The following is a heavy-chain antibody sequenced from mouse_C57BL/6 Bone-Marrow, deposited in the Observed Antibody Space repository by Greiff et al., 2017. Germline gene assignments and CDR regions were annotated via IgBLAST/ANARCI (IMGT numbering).Heavy chain of an antibody. Sequence: QVQLKQPGAELVKPGASVKMSCKASGYTFTSYWITWVKQRPGQGLEWIGDIYPGSGSTNYNEKFKSKATLTVDTSSSTAYMQLSSLTSEDSAVYYCARGRDYYGKDFDYWGQGTTLTVSS. CDR1: GYTFTSYW. CDR2: IYPGSGST. J-gene: IGHJ2*01. D-gene: IGHD1-1*01. CDR3: ARGRDYYGKDFDY. V-gene: IGHV1-55*01.